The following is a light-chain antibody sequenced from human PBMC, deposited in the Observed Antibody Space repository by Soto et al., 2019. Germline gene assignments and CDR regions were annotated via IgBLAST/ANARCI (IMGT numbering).Light chain of an antibody. Sequence: DLQLTQSPSSLSASVGDRVTITCRASQFISRYLNWYQQKPGKAPKFLISGASTLQNGVPSRFSGSGSGTEFTLTISSLQPEDFATYYCQQSYRTPLFTFGPGTKVDIK. CDR3: QQSYRTPLFT. V-gene: IGKV1-39*01. CDR1: QFISRY. J-gene: IGKJ3*01. CDR2: GAS.